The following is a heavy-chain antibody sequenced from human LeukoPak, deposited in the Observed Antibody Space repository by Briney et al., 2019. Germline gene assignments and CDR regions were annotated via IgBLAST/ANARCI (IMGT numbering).Heavy chain of an antibody. Sequence: PSETLSLTCTVSGDSISSSSDYWGWIRQPPVKGLEWIGTIYYSGSTYYHPSLKSRVTISVDTSENQFSLNLSSVTAADTAVYFCARGPYSYDSSGAFDIWGQGTMVTVSS. CDR2: IYYSGST. J-gene: IGHJ3*02. CDR3: ARGPYSYDSSGAFDI. V-gene: IGHV4-39*07. D-gene: IGHD3-22*01. CDR1: GDSISSSSDY.